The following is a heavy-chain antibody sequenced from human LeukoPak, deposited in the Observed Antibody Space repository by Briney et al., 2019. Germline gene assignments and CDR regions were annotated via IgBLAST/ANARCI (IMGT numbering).Heavy chain of an antibody. Sequence: GGSLRLSCAASGFTFSSFPMTWVRLAPGKGLEWVSTITGSGGSTYYAESVRGRFTISRDNSKNTLYLQMNSLRGEDTALYFCAKDLAGCSDSWGQGTLVTVSS. CDR2: ITGSGGST. D-gene: IGHD2-8*01. J-gene: IGHJ4*02. CDR3: AKDLAGCSDS. CDR1: GFTFSSFP. V-gene: IGHV3-23*01.